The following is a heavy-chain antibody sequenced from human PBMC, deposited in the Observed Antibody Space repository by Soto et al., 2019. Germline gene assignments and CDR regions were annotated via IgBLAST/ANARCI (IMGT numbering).Heavy chain of an antibody. CDR1: GGSISSGDYY. Sequence: SETLSLTCTVSGGSISSGDYYWCWIRQPPRKGLEWIGYIYYSGSTYYNPSLKSRVTISVDTSKNQFSLKLSSVTAADTAVYYCARFGYYYDSSGGGLDYWGQGTLVTVSS. V-gene: IGHV4-30-4*01. CDR3: ARFGYYYDSSGGGLDY. CDR2: IYYSGST. D-gene: IGHD3-22*01. J-gene: IGHJ4*02.